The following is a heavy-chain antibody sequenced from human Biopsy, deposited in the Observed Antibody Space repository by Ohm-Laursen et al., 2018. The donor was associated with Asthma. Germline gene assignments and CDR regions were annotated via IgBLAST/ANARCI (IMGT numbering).Heavy chain of an antibody. CDR1: GGMFGNYA. V-gene: IGHV1-69*06. J-gene: IGHJ6*02. D-gene: IGHD3-3*02. CDR3: ARPSPNRDIFYYYCHMDV. CDR2: ISPIFGSS. Sequence: SVKVSCKVSGGMFGNYAISWVRQAPGLGLEWMGGISPIFGSSNYAQRFQGRVTITEDIFTRTVYMELSGLRFDDTAIYYCARPSPNRDIFYYYCHMDVWGQGTTVIVSS.